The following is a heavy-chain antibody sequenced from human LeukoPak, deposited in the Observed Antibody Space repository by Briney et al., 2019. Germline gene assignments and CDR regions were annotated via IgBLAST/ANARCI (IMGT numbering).Heavy chain of an antibody. J-gene: IGHJ4*02. CDR1: GYTFTSHY. V-gene: IGHV1-46*01. CDR2: FNPSGGST. CDR3: ARDEVAGTYYFDY. Sequence: ASVKVSCKASGYTFTSHYMHWVRQAPGQGLEWMGLFNPSGGSTSYSQKFQGRVFMTGDTSTGTVYMELSSLMSDDAAVYYCARDEVAGTYYFDYWGQGTLVTVS. D-gene: IGHD3-10*01.